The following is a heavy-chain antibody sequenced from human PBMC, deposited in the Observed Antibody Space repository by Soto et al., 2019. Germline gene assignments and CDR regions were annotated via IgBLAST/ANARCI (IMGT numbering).Heavy chain of an antibody. CDR3: ARNGASFGVVSFWFDP. D-gene: IGHD3-3*01. CDR2: IYDSGST. J-gene: IGHJ5*02. CDR1: GGSISSSY. Sequence: SETLSLTCTVSGGSISSSYWSWIRQPPGKGLEWIGYIYDSGSTYYNPSLKSRVTMSVDTSKNQFSLKLSSVTAADTAVFYCARNGASFGVVSFWFDPWGQGTLVTVSS. V-gene: IGHV4-4*08.